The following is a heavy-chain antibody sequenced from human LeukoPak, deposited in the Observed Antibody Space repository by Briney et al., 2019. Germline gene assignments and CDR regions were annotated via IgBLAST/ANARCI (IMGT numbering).Heavy chain of an antibody. Sequence: GGSLRLSCAASGFSFGSYAMSWVRQAPGKGLEWVSAISGSGGSTYYADSVKGRFTISRDNSKNTLYLQMNSLRAEDTAVYYCAKAKYSSMYYFDYWGQGTLVTVSS. CDR2: ISGSGGST. V-gene: IGHV3-23*01. CDR1: GFSFGSYA. CDR3: AKAKYSSMYYFDY. D-gene: IGHD6-19*01. J-gene: IGHJ4*02.